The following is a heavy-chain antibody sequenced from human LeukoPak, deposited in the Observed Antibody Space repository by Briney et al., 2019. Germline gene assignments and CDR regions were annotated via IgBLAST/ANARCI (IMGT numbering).Heavy chain of an antibody. CDR3: ARDRRVVAGRNYFDY. Sequence: LPGRSLRLSCAASGFTFSSYGMHWVRQAPGKGLEWVAVIWYDGSNKYYANSVKGRFTISRDNSKNTLYLQMNSLRAEDTAVYYCARDRRVVAGRNYFDYWGQGTLVTVSS. J-gene: IGHJ4*02. D-gene: IGHD6-19*01. CDR1: GFTFSSYG. V-gene: IGHV3-33*01. CDR2: IWYDGSNK.